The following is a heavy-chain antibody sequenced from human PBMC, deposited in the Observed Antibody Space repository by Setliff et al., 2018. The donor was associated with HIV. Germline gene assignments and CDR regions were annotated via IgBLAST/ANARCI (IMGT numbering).Heavy chain of an antibody. Sequence: PGGSLRLSCTASGFSFDDYALTWVRQAPGKGLEWVGFIRSKSIGGTTDYGASVKGRFTISRDDSKTIAYLQVDSLRPDDTAVYYCASARIPTGGTSTSFDFWGQGTLVTVSS. CDR1: GFSFDDYA. V-gene: IGHV3-49*04. J-gene: IGHJ4*02. D-gene: IGHD1-1*01. CDR2: IRSKSIGGTT. CDR3: ASARIPTGGTSTSFDF.